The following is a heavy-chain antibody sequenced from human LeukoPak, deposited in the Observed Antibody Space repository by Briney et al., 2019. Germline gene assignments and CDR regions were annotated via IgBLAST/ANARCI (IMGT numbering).Heavy chain of an antibody. CDR3: AREVDGDYAGGYDY. Sequence: GGSLRLSCAASGFTFSSYGMHWVRQAPGKGLEWVAVISYDGSNKYYADSVKGRFTISRDNSKNTLYLQMNSLRAEDTAVYYCAREVDGDYAGGYDYWGQGTLVTVSS. CDR2: ISYDGSNK. CDR1: GFTFSSYG. J-gene: IGHJ4*02. D-gene: IGHD4-17*01. V-gene: IGHV3-30*03.